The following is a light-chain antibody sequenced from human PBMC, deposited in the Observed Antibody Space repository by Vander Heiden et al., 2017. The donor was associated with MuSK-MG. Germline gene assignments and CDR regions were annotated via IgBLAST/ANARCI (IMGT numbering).Light chain of an antibody. Sequence: DIVMTQSPDSLAVSLGERATINCKSSQSVLYSSNNKNYLAWYQQKPGQPPKLLIYWASTRESGVPDRFSGSGSGTDFTLTISSPQAEDVAVYYCQQDDSTPWTFGQGTKVEIK. CDR3: QQDDSTPWT. V-gene: IGKV4-1*01. J-gene: IGKJ1*01. CDR2: WAS. CDR1: QSVLYSSNNKNY.